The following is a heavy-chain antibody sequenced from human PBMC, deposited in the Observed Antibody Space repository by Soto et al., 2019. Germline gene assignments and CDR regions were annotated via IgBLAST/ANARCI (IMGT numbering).Heavy chain of an antibody. V-gene: IGHV4-59*01. Sequence: PSETLSLTCTVSGGSISIYYWSWIRQPPGKGLEWIGYIYYSGSTNYNPSLKSRVTISVDTSKNQFSLKLSSVTAADTAVYYCARGNKNGLRYFDTFDYWGQGTLVTVSS. J-gene: IGHJ4*02. CDR1: GGSISIYY. CDR2: IYYSGST. D-gene: IGHD3-9*01. CDR3: ARGNKNGLRYFDTFDY.